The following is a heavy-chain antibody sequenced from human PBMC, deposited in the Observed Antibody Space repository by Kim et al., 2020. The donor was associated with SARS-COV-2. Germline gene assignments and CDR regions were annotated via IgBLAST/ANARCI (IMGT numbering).Heavy chain of an antibody. CDR3: ARGLDY. J-gene: IGHJ4*02. CDR2: NPTSVGT. Sequence: NPTSVGTDYAQNFQGRVTITRDTSISPAYMELSSLRSDDTAVYYCARGLDYWGQGTLVSVSS. V-gene: IGHV1-2*02.